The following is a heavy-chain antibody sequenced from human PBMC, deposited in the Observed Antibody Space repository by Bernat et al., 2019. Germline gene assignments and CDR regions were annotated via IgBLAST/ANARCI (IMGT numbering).Heavy chain of an antibody. CDR1: GFTFSTYW. Sequence: EVQLVESGGGLVQPGGSLRLSCAASGFTFSTYWMHWVRQAPGKGLVWVSRINSDGSSTTYADSVKGRFTISRDNAKNTLYLQMNSLRAEDTAVYSCARSGYYDSSGSATSYVFDIRGRGTMVTISS. D-gene: IGHD3-22*01. CDR2: INSDGSST. CDR3: ARSGYYDSSGSATSYVFDI. J-gene: IGHJ3*02. V-gene: IGHV3-74*01.